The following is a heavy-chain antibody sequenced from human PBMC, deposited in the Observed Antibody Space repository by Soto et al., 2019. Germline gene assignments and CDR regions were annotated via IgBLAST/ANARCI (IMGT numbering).Heavy chain of an antibody. CDR2: IYYSGST. V-gene: IGHV4-59*08. Sequence: SETLSLTCPVSVGSISSYYLSWIRQPPGKGLEWIGYIYYSGSTNYNPSLKSRVTISVDTSKNQFSLKLSSVTAADTAVYYCARRGYCSSTSCSGYYYMDVWGKGTTVTVSS. J-gene: IGHJ6*03. CDR3: ARRGYCSSTSCSGYYYMDV. CDR1: VGSISSYY. D-gene: IGHD2-2*01.